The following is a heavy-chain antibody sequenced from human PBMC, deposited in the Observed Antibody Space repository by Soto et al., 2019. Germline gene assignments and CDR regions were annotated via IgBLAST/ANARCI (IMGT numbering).Heavy chain of an antibody. CDR2: ITWDGGSP. D-gene: IGHD6-13*01. V-gene: IGHV3-43*01. Sequence: EVQLVESGGVVVQPGGSLRLSFAASGFNFDEYTMHWVRQAPGKGLEWVSLITWDGGSPYYAASVKGRFIISRDNGRGSVYLQTNSLRLADTALYYCAKGMGLAAGYYYFYDMDVWGQGTRVTVSS. J-gene: IGHJ6*02. CDR1: GFNFDEYT. CDR3: AKGMGLAAGYYYFYDMDV.